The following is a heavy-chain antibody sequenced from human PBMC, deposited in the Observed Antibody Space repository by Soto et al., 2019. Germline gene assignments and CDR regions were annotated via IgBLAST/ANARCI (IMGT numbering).Heavy chain of an antibody. CDR1: GGTFNNYP. Sequence: QVQLVQSGAEVKKPGSSVKVSCKASGGTFNNYPITWVRQAPGEGLEWMGGSIPIFGTANYAQKFQGRVTISVDKSTSTAYMELSSLRSEDTAVYYCARGRGYSGDDHYYYFDMDVWGQGTTVTVSS. D-gene: IGHD5-12*01. CDR3: ARGRGYSGDDHYYYFDMDV. J-gene: IGHJ6*02. CDR2: SIPIFGTA. V-gene: IGHV1-69*06.